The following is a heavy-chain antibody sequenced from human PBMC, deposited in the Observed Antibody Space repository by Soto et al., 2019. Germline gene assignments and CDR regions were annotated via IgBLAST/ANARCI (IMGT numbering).Heavy chain of an antibody. CDR2: ITPIFGTA. CDR1: GGTFSSYA. CDR3: ARLNGVAYDYNDY. Sequence: SVKVSCKASGGTFSSYAISWVRQAPGQGLEWMGGITPIFGTANYAQKFQGRVTITADESTSTAYMELSSLRSEDTAVYYCARLNGVAYDYNDYWGQGTLVTVSS. D-gene: IGHD2-8*01. J-gene: IGHJ4*02. V-gene: IGHV1-69*13.